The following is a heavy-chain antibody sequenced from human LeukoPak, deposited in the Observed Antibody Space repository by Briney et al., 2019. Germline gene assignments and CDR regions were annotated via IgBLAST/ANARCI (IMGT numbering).Heavy chain of an antibody. CDR2: INHSGST. CDR1: GGSFSGYY. V-gene: IGHV4-34*01. Sequence: PSETLSLTCAVYGGSFSGYYWSWIRQPPGKGLEWIGEINHSGSTNYNPSLKSRVTISVDTSKNQFSLKLSSVTAADTAVYYCARGQRQLAGFDYWGQGTLVTVSS. D-gene: IGHD6-6*01. J-gene: IGHJ4*02. CDR3: ARGQRQLAGFDY.